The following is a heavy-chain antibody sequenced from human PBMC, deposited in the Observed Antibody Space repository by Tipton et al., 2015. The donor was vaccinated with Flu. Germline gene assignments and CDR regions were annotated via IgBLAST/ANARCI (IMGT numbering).Heavy chain of an antibody. CDR3: ARRDYSNYVSDPKSWFDP. Sequence: LRLSCAVSGYSIRSPNYYWGWIRQPPGKGLEWIGNIFHSGNTYHNPSLKSRVTISVDTSKNQFSLKMKSVTASDMAVYYCARRDYSNYVSDPKSWFDPWGQGTLVAVSS. CDR2: IFHSGNT. D-gene: IGHD4-11*01. J-gene: IGHJ5*02. V-gene: IGHV4-38-2*01. CDR1: GYSIRSPNYY.